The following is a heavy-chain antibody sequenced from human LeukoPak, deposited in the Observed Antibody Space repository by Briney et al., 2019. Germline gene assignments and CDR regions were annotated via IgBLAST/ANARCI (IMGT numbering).Heavy chain of an antibody. CDR3: AKDRTMAADGTYFDY. D-gene: IGHD6-13*01. V-gene: IGHV3-30*02. CDR2: IRYDGGNR. CDR1: GLTFSSFG. Sequence: GGSLRLSCAASGLTFSSFGMHWVRQAPGKGLEWISFIRYDGGNRYYTDSVKGRFTISRDNSQNTLYLQMNSLRTEDTALYFCAKDRTMAADGTYFDYWGQGTLVTVSS. J-gene: IGHJ4*02.